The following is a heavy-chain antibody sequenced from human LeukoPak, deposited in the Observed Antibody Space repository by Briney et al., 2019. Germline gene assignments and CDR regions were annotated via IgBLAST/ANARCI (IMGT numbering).Heavy chain of an antibody. V-gene: IGHV3-33*06. CDR2: IWYDGTNK. Sequence: GGSLRLSCAASGFTFSSYGMHWVRQAPGKGLEWVAVIWYDGTNKYYADSVKGRFTISRDNSKNTLYLRMNSLRAEDTAIYYCAKDWRADYWGQGTLVTVSS. J-gene: IGHJ4*02. CDR1: GFTFSSYG. CDR3: AKDWRADY.